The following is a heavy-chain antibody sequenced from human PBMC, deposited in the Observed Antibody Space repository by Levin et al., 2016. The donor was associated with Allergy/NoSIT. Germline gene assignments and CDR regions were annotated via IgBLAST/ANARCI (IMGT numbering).Heavy chain of an antibody. CDR3: ANLAYDSLARWADAFDI. CDR2: ISWNSGSI. J-gene: IGHJ3*02. D-gene: IGHD3-22*01. V-gene: IGHV3-9*01. CDR1: GFTFDDYA. Sequence: SLKISCAASGFTFDDYAMHWVRQAPGKGLEWVSGISWNSGSIGYADSVKGRFTISRDNAKNSLYLQMNSLRAEDTALYYCANLAYDSLARWADAFDIWGQGTMVTVSS.